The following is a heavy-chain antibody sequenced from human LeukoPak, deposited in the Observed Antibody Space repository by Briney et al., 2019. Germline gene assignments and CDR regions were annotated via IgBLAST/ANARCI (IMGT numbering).Heavy chain of an antibody. Sequence: GGSLRLSCAASGFTFSSYSLSWVRQAPGKGLEWVSYISSGSSTKYYADSVKGRFTISRDNAKNSLYLQMNSLRAEDTAVYYCARDFRAGRGYWGQGTLVTVSS. D-gene: IGHD3-10*01. CDR2: ISSGSSTK. CDR3: ARDFRAGRGY. J-gene: IGHJ4*02. V-gene: IGHV3-48*04. CDR1: GFTFSSYS.